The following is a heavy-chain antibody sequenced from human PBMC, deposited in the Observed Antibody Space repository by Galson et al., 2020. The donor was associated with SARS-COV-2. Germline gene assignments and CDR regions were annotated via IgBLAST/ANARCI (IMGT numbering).Heavy chain of an antibody. CDR3: ARILDY. J-gene: IGHJ4*02. Sequence: SETLSLTCTVSGYSISSGYYWGWIRQPPGKVLEFVASIYNSGTTYYNPSLRSRVTLSVDTTQNQFSLKLTSVTAADTAVYYCARILDYWGQGTLVTVSS. V-gene: IGHV4-38-2*02. CDR1: GYSISSGYY. CDR2: IYNSGTT.